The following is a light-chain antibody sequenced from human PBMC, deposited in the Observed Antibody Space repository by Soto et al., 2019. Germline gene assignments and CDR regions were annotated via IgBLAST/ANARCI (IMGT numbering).Light chain of an antibody. V-gene: IGLV1-51*01. CDR1: SPNIGNYY. CDR3: GTWDSSLSAVV. J-gene: IGLJ3*02. CDR2: DNN. Sequence: QSVLTQPPSVSAAPRQTVTISCSGSSPNIGNYYVSWYQQFPGTAPKLLIYDNNKRPSGIPDRFSGSRSGTSATLDITGLQTGDEADYYCGTWDSSLSAVVFGGGTKLTVL.